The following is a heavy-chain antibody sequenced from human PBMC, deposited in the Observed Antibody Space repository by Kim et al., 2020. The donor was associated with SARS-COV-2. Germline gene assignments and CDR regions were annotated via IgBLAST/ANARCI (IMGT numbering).Heavy chain of an antibody. J-gene: IGHJ2*01. CDR2: IYYSGST. CDR1: GGSISSSSYY. V-gene: IGHV4-39*01. Sequence: SETLSLTCTVSGGSISSSSYYWGWIRQPPGKGLEWIGSIYYSGSTYYNPSLKSRVTISVDTSKNQFSLKLSSVTAADTAVYYCARPLYYYDSSGYKNWYFDLWGRGTLVTVSS. CDR3: ARPLYYYDSSGYKNWYFDL. D-gene: IGHD3-22*01.